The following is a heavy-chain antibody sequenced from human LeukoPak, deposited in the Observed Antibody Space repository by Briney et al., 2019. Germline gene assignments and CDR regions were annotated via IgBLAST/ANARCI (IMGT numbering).Heavy chain of an antibody. J-gene: IGHJ2*01. CDR2: ISSSSSTI. Sequence: GGSLRLSCAASGFTFSSSVMNWVRQAPGKGLEWVSYISSSSSTIYYADSVKGRFTISRDNAKNSLYLQMNSLRDEDTAVYYCARVRGNGCYFDIWGRGTLVTVSS. D-gene: IGHD4-23*01. CDR3: ARVRGNGCYFDI. V-gene: IGHV3-48*02. CDR1: GFTFSSSV.